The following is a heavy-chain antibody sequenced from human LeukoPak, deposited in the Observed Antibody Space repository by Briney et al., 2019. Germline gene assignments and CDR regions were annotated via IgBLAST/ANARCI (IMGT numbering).Heavy chain of an antibody. CDR3: ARDAGVLRYFDWPAGLDY. Sequence: GGSLTLSCAASGFIFSDYYISWIRQAPRKGLEWVSYISSSNSDTNYADSVKGRFTISRDNAMNLLYLQMKSLRADDTAVYYCARDAGVLRYFDWPAGLDYWGQGTLVTVSS. V-gene: IGHV3-11*05. D-gene: IGHD3-9*01. CDR1: GFIFSDYY. CDR2: ISSSNSDT. J-gene: IGHJ4*02.